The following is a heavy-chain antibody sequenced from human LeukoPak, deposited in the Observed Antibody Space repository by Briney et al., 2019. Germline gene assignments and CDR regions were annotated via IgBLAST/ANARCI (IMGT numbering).Heavy chain of an antibody. D-gene: IGHD2-2*02. CDR1: GGTFSSYA. CDR2: IIPFFGTV. CDR3: AIKDCSSTSCYSYYHYMDV. V-gene: IGHV1-69*05. J-gene: IGHJ6*03. Sequence: ASVKVSCKASGGTFSSYAISWVRQAPGQGLEWMGGIIPFFGTVNYAQKFQGRVTITTDESTSTAYMELSSLRSEDTAVYYCAIKDCSSTSCYSYYHYMDVWGKGTTVTVSS.